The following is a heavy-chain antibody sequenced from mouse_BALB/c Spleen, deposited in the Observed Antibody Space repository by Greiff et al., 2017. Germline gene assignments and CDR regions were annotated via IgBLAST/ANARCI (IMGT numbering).Heavy chain of an antibody. Sequence: QVQLKQSGPGLVAPSPSLSITCTASGFSFTSYGVHWVRQPPGKGLEWLGVIWAGGSTNYNSALMSRLSISKDNSKGQVFLKMHSLQTDDTAMYYCARDVGYYGNDSAWFAYWGQGTLVTVSA. CDR2: IWAGGST. CDR1: GFSFTSYG. D-gene: IGHD2-2*01. J-gene: IGHJ3*01. CDR3: ARDVGYYGNDSAWFAY. V-gene: IGHV2-9*02.